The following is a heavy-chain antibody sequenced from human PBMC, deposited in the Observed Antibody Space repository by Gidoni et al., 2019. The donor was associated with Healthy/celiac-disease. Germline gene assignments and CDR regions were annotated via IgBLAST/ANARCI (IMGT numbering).Heavy chain of an antibody. Sequence: QVQLQESGPGLVKPSQTLSLTCTVSGGSISGGGYYWSWIRQHPGKGLEWIGYIDYSGSTYYNLSLKSRVTIAVDTAKNQFSLKLSSGTAADTAVYYCARGLGLIWGQGTLVTVSS. V-gene: IGHV4-31*03. D-gene: IGHD3-22*01. CDR3: ARGLGLI. CDR1: GGSISGGGYY. CDR2: IDYSGST. J-gene: IGHJ4*02.